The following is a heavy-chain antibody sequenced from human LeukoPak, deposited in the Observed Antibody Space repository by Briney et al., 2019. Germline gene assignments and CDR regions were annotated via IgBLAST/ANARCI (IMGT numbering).Heavy chain of an antibody. D-gene: IGHD3-3*01. CDR3: ARALGFLEWLGDYYYGMDV. Sequence: GGSLRLSCAASGFTFSSYSMNWVRQAPGKGLEWVSSISSSSSYIYYADSVKGRFTISRDNAKNSLYLQMNSLRAEDTAVYYCARALGFLEWLGDYYYGMDVWGQGTTVTVSS. CDR2: ISSSSSYI. J-gene: IGHJ6*02. V-gene: IGHV3-21*01. CDR1: GFTFSSYS.